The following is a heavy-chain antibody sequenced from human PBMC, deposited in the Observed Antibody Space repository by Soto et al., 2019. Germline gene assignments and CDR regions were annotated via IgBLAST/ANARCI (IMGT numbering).Heavy chain of an antibody. CDR2: ISYDGSNK. V-gene: IGHV3-30-3*01. D-gene: IGHD4-17*01. Sequence: QVQLVESGGGVVQPGRSLRLSCAASGFTFSSYAMHWVRQAPGKGLEWVAVISYDGSNKYYADSVKGRFTISRDNSKDTLSLHMNSLRAEDTAVYYCAGDPHDYGGKEWYFDLWCRGTLVTVSS. CDR1: GFTFSSYA. CDR3: AGDPHDYGGKEWYFDL. J-gene: IGHJ2*01.